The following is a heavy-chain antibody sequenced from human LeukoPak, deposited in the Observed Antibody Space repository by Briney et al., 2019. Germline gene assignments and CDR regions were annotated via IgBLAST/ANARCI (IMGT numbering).Heavy chain of an antibody. CDR3: ARYRYLGY. CDR1: GFTFTAYA. D-gene: IGHD5-18*01. J-gene: IGHJ4*02. V-gene: IGHV3-23*05. CDR2: IGSDNKS. Sequence: GGSLRLSCEASGFTFTAYAITWVRQAPGKGLEWVSSIGSDNKSHYSESVKGRFAISRDNSKSIVFLQMNSLRAEDTAVYYCARYRYLGYWGQGTLVIVSS.